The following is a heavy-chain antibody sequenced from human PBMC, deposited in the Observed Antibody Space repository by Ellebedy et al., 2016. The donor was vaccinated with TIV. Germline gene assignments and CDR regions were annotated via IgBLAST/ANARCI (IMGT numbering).Heavy chain of an antibody. Sequence: PSETLSLTCTVSGDSFSSYFWNRIRQPPGKGLEWIGYIHHSGSTNYSPSLKSRVTISVDPSKSRFSLKLSSVTAADTAIYYCARENYDVLTGSFFGFDYWGQGALVTVSS. CDR1: GDSFSSYF. J-gene: IGHJ4*02. V-gene: IGHV4-59*01. CDR2: IHHSGST. CDR3: ARENYDVLTGSFFGFDY. D-gene: IGHD3-9*01.